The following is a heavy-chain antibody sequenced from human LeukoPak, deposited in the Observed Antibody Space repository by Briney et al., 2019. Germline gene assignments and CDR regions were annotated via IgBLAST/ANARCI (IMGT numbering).Heavy chain of an antibody. D-gene: IGHD5-12*01. CDR1: GYTFTGYY. Sequence: ASVKVSCKASGYTFTGYYMHWVRQAPGQGLEWMGWINPNSGGTSYAQKFQGRVTMTRDTSISTAYMELSRLRSDDTAVYYCARGGGGGYDLVDYWGQGTLVTVSS. CDR3: ARGGGGGYDLVDY. J-gene: IGHJ4*02. V-gene: IGHV1-2*02. CDR2: INPNSGGT.